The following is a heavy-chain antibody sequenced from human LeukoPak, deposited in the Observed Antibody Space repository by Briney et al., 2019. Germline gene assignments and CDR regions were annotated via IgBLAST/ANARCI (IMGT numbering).Heavy chain of an antibody. CDR3: ALGYYDSSGYYYLAY. D-gene: IGHD3-22*01. Sequence: GGSLRLSCAASGFNFSSYSMNSVCQALGKGLEWVSSISSSSSYIYYADSVKGRFTISRDNAKNSLYLQMNSLRAEDTAVYYCALGYYDSSGYYYLAYWGQGTLVTVSS. J-gene: IGHJ4*02. CDR1: GFNFSSYS. CDR2: ISSSSSYI. V-gene: IGHV3-21*01.